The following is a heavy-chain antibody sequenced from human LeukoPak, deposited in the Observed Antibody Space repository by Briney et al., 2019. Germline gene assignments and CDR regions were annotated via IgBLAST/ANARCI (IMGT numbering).Heavy chain of an antibody. V-gene: IGHV3-30-3*01. D-gene: IGHD1-26*01. CDR2: ITHNGGTQ. Sequence: GTSLRLSCEASGFTFGNYAIHWVRQVPGEGLEWVAIITHNGGTQYYADSVKGRFTISRDNSQSTEFLQMNSLRPEDTAVYYCARDAQSGAFSDFDYWGQGTLVTVSS. CDR1: GFTFGNYA. CDR3: ARDAQSGAFSDFDY. J-gene: IGHJ4*02.